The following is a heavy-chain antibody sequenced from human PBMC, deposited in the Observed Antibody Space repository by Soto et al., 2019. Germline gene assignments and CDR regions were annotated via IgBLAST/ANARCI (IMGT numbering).Heavy chain of an antibody. D-gene: IGHD1-26*01. CDR2: IYSSGST. V-gene: IGHV4-59*11. J-gene: IGHJ4*02. CDR1: GGSISSHY. CDR3: ARGTSGSHWPFDY. Sequence: SETLSLTCTVSGGSISSHYWSWIRQPPGKGLEWIGYIYSSGSTNYNPSLKNRLTISVDTSKNQFSLRLSSVTAADTAVYYCARGTSGSHWPFDYWGQGTLVTVSS.